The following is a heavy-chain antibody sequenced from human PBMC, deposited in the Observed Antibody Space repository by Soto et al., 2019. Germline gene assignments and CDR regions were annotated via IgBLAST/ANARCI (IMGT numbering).Heavy chain of an antibody. Sequence: QVQLMQSGAEVKKPGASVKVSCKASGDTFTDYYIHWVRQAPGQGLEWMGTVNPSGGHTTYAQHFLGRVTXPXXXSXRTLYMELTSLTSDDTAVYYCARGGHVVVVTAALDYWGQGTLVTVSS. CDR3: ARGGHVVVVTAALDY. J-gene: IGHJ4*02. V-gene: IGHV1-46*01. CDR2: VNPSGGHT. D-gene: IGHD2-21*02. CDR1: GDTFTDYY.